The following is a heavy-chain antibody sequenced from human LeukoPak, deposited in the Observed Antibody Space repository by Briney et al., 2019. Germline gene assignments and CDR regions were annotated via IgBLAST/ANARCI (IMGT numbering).Heavy chain of an antibody. CDR1: GGSISSYY. CDR3: ARETSQKGAHYMDV. V-gene: IGHV4-59*01. Sequence: PSETLSLTCTVSGGSISSYYWSWIRQPPGKGLEWIGYIFYSGSTNYNPSLKSRVTISVDTSKNQFSLKLSSVTAADTAVYYCARETSQKGAHYMDVWGKGTTVTISS. J-gene: IGHJ6*03. CDR2: IFYSGST. D-gene: IGHD3-16*01.